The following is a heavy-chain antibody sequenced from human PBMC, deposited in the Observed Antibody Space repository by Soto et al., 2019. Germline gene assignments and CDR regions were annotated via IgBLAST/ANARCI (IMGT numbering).Heavy chain of an antibody. CDR2: IIPIFGTA. J-gene: IGHJ1*01. CDR1: GGTFSSYA. CDR3: ARPGGYYDSSGYWN. Sequence: QVQLVQSGAEVKKPGSSVKVYCKASGGTFSSYAISWVRQAPGQGLEWMGGIIPIFGTANYAQKFQGRVTITADESTSIAYMELSSLRSEDTAVYYCARPGGYYDSSGYWNWGQGTLVTVSS. V-gene: IGHV1-69*01. D-gene: IGHD3-22*01.